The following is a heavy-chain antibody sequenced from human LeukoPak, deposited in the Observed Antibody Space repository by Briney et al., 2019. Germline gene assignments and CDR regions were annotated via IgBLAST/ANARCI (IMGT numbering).Heavy chain of an antibody. J-gene: IGHJ6*03. D-gene: IGHD3-22*01. CDR2: ISAYNGNT. CDR1: GYTFTSYG. V-gene: IGHV1-18*01. CDR3: ARDRYYYYSSGLGYYYYYYMDV. Sequence: ASVKVSCKASGYTFTSYGISWVRQAPGQGLEWMGWISAYNGNTNYAQKLQGRVTMTTDTSTSTAYMELRSLRSDDTAVYYCARDRYYYYSSGLGYYYYYYMDVWGKGTTVTVS.